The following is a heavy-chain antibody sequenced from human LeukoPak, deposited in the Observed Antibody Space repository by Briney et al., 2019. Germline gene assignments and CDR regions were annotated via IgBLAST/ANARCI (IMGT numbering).Heavy chain of an antibody. V-gene: IGHV4-34*01. CDR3: ARGRSYDFWSGYYIGQLAYFDY. Sequence: PSETLSLTCAVYGGSFSGYYWSWIRHPPGKGLEWIGEINHSGSTNYNPSLKSRVTISVDTSRNQFSLKLSSVTAADTAVYYCARGRSYDFWSGYYIGQLAYFDYWGQGTLVTVSS. CDR2: INHSGST. CDR1: GGSFSGYY. J-gene: IGHJ4*02. D-gene: IGHD3-3*01.